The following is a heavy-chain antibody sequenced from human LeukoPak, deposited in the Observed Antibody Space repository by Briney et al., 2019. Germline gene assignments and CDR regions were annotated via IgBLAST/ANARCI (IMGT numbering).Heavy chain of an antibody. D-gene: IGHD6-13*01. Sequence: GGSLRLSGAASAFTFSYYGMNWVRQAPGKGREWVASIKQDGSEKYYVDSVKGRFTISRDNAKNSLYLQMNTLRAEDTAVYYCLRDRGYSTYDCWGQGTLVTVSS. CDR3: LRDRGYSTYDC. V-gene: IGHV3-7*01. J-gene: IGHJ4*02. CDR2: IKQDGSEK. CDR1: AFTFSYYG.